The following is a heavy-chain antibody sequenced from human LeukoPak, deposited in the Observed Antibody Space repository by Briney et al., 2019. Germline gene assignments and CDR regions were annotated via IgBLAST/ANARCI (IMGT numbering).Heavy chain of an antibody. Sequence: SDTQSLTCTLSGGSLFNYYWNWIRQSPGKGLEWLAYVYVNWITNFSPSLRGRVPISIATSKNQFSLRLTPVTASHTAVYYCARRAYFDSSGYHPTSGYFDLGGGGTLVSVSS. CDR1: GGSLFNYY. CDR2: VYVNWIT. CDR3: ARRAYFDSSGYHPTSGYFDL. D-gene: IGHD3-22*01. J-gene: IGHJ2*01. V-gene: IGHV4-4*08.